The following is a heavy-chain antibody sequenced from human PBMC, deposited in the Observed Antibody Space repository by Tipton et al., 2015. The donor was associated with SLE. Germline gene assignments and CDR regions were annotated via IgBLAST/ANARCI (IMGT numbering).Heavy chain of an antibody. CDR3: ARGGGSYYDY. V-gene: IGHV4-4*07. J-gene: IGHJ4*02. CDR1: GDSISGYY. D-gene: IGHD1-26*01. Sequence: GLVKPSETLSVICAVSGDSISGYYWSWVRQPAGKGLEWIGRIYTSASTIYNPSLKSRVTLSSDTSKNQFSLRVRSVTAADTAVYYCARGGGSYYDYWGQGTLVTVSS. CDR2: IYTSAST.